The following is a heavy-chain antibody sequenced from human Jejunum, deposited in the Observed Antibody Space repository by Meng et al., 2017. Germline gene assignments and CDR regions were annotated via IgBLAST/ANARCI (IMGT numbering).Heavy chain of an antibody. V-gene: IGHV4-4*02. J-gene: IGHJ1*01. CDR2: IYHSGTT. CDR1: ADVISSCYW. D-gene: IGHD2-8*01. CDR3: ARDFEALNGV. Sequence: QVLLHESGPRRGRPWGTLSLSCAVSADVISSCYWWIWVRQPPGKGLEWIGEIYHSGTTNYNPSLKSRVTLSVDKSKNQFSLNLSSVTAADTAVYFCARDFEALNGVWGQGTLVTVSS.